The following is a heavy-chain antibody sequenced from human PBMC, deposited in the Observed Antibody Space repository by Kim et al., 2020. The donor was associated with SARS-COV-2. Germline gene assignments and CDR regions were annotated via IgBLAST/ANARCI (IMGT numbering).Heavy chain of an antibody. Sequence: IGYADSVKGRFTISRDNAKNSLYLQMNSLRAEDTALYYCAKDRGGYMDVWGKGTTVTVSS. CDR3: AKDRGGYMDV. J-gene: IGHJ6*03. V-gene: IGHV3-9*01. CDR2: I. D-gene: IGHD3-16*01.